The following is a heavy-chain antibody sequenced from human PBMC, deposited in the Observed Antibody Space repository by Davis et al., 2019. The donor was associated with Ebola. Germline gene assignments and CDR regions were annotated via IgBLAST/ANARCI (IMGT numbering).Heavy chain of an antibody. J-gene: IGHJ6*02. CDR1: GYIFTNHA. CDR3: AGLGTSADYYAMDV. V-gene: IGHV1-3*01. CDR2: ISPGHGNA. Sequence: ASVQDSCKASGYIFTNHAMHWVRQAPGQRLEWMGWISPGHGNARYSQKFQGRVTITRDTSATTAYMELSSLRSEDTAVYYCAGLGTSADYYAMDVWGQGTTVTVSS.